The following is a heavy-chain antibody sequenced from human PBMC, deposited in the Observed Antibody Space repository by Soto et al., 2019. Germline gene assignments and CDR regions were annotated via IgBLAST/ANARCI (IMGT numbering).Heavy chain of an antibody. D-gene: IGHD4-17*01. CDR1: GFTFSSYG. Sequence: QVQLVESGGGVVQPGRSLRLSCASSGFTFSSYGMHWVRQAPGKGLEWVAVIWYDGSNRYYADSVKGRFTISRDNSKNTLYLQMNSLRAEDTAVYYCARYGDHIDYWGQGTLVTVSS. CDR3: ARYGDHIDY. V-gene: IGHV3-33*01. CDR2: IWYDGSNR. J-gene: IGHJ4*02.